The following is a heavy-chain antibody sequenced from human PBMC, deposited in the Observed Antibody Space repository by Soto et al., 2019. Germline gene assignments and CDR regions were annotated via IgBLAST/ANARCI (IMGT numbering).Heavy chain of an antibody. D-gene: IGHD2-8*02. J-gene: IGHJ4*02. CDR2: INPDSGAT. CDR3: ARGDYGTGGYTFPDFDY. V-gene: IGHV1-2*02. Sequence: HEHLVQSGAEVKRPGASLKVSCKASGYSFTGYYIHWVRQAPGQGLEWMGWINPDSGATNYAPNFQGRVALTSDSSISTASMDLTSLTSDDTAVYYCARGDYGTGGYTFPDFDYWGQGTLVIVSS. CDR1: GYSFTGYY.